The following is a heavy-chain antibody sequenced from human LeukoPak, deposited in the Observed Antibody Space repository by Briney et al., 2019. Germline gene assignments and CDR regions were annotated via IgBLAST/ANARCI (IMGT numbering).Heavy chain of an antibody. CDR3: ARHPTYYYDSSGYYYDS. J-gene: IGHJ4*02. CDR2: IYHSGST. Sequence: PSETLSLTCTVSGGSISSGYYWGWIRQPPGKGLEWIGSIYHSGSTYYNPSLKSRVTISVDTSKNQFSLKLSSVTAADTAVYYCARHPTYYYDSSGYYYDSWGQGTLVTVSS. V-gene: IGHV4-38-2*02. D-gene: IGHD3-22*01. CDR1: GGSISSGYY.